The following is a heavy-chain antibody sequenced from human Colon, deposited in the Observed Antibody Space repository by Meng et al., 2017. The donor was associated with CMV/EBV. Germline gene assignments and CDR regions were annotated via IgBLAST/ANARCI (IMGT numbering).Heavy chain of an antibody. CDR1: GGSLSGYY. J-gene: IGHJ4*02. CDR2: INQSGST. CDR3: AREAGPFFGVIVYDS. V-gene: IGHV4-34*01. Sequence: QVQLHPWGAGLLKTSETLSLTWGVSGGSLSGYYWTWIRQSPGKGLEWIGEINQSGSTNYNPSLKSRVTVSVDTSKNQFSLRVTSVTAADSALYYCAREAGPFFGVIVYDSWGQGTLVTVSS. D-gene: IGHD3-3*01.